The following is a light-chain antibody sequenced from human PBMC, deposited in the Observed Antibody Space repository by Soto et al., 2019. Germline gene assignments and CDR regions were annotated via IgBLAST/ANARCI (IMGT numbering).Light chain of an antibody. J-gene: IGKJ1*01. CDR3: QQYGSSRT. CDR1: QSVSSSY. V-gene: IGKV3-20*01. Sequence: EIVLTQSPGTLSLSPGERATLSCRASQSVSSSYLAWYQQKPGQAPRLLIYGASSRATVIPDWFSGSGSGTVFPLTISRLEPEDFAVYYFQQYGSSRTFAQGTKVEIK. CDR2: GAS.